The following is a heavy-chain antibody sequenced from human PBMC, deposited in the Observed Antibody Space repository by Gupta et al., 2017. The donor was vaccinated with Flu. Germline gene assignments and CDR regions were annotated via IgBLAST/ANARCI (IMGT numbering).Heavy chain of an antibody. J-gene: IGHJ4*02. CDR1: VFTFSSYA. Sequence: VQLLESGGGLVQPGGSLRPSCASSVFTFSSYAWSGVGQAQGKGVEWVSAIRGRAGSKYYADSGKGRFTISRDNSKGTLYLQVNSLRAEDTALYYCAKHTVTNYFDSWGQGSLVTVSS. CDR2: IRGRAGSK. CDR3: AKHTVTNYFDS. V-gene: IGHV3-23*01. D-gene: IGHD4-17*01.